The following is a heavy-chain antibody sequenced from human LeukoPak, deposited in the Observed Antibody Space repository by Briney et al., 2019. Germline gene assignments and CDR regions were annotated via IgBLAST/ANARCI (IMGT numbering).Heavy chain of an antibody. Sequence: ASVKVSCKASGYTFTSYDINWVRQATGQGLEWMGWMNPNSGNTGYAQKFQGRVTMTRNTPISTAYMELSSLRSEDTAVYYCARGSAVAGTSEFDYWGQGTLVTVSS. CDR3: ARGSAVAGTSEFDY. J-gene: IGHJ4*02. D-gene: IGHD6-19*01. CDR1: GYTFTSYD. V-gene: IGHV1-8*01. CDR2: MNPNSGNT.